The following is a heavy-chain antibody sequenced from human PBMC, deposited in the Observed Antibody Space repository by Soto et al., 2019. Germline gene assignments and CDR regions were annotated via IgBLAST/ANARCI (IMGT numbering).Heavy chain of an antibody. CDR2: ISSGSDII. V-gene: IGHV3-48*02. D-gene: IGHD1-7*01. J-gene: IGHJ4*02. CDR3: ARLTVTGSRTFDY. Sequence: EVQLVESGGGLVQPGGSLRLSCAASGFIFSSYNMNWVRQAPGKGLEWVSYISSGSDIIYYTDSVKGRFIVSRDNAKNSLYLQMNSLRDEDTAVYYCARLTVTGSRTFDYWGQGTLVTVSS. CDR1: GFIFSSYN.